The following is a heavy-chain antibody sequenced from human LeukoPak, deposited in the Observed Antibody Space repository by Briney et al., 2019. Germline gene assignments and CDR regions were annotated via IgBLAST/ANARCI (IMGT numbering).Heavy chain of an antibody. J-gene: IGHJ3*02. Sequence: PSETLSLTCTVSGGSISSYYWSWIRQPPGKGLEWIGYIYYSGSTTYNPSLKSRVTISVDTSKNQFSLKLSSVTAADTAVYYCAREGLRFLEWASDAFDIWGQGTMVTVSS. CDR3: AREGLRFLEWASDAFDI. V-gene: IGHV4-59*01. CDR1: GGSISSYY. D-gene: IGHD3-3*01. CDR2: IYYSGST.